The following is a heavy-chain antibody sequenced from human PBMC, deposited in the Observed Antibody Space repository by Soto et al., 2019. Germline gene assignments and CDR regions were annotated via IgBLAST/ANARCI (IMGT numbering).Heavy chain of an antibody. V-gene: IGHV4-30-2*01. Sequence: PAETLSLTCAVSGVSISSGYYSWSWIRQAPGKGREVIVYLDHSAYTYYIPSLKSLVTITVDGSKNQFSLKLNSGTAAATAVSYCARASGDYGNYYLDSWGQGILVTVSS. CDR2: LDHSAYT. J-gene: IGHJ4*02. D-gene: IGHD4-17*01. CDR3: ARASGDYGNYYLDS. CDR1: GVSISSGYYS.